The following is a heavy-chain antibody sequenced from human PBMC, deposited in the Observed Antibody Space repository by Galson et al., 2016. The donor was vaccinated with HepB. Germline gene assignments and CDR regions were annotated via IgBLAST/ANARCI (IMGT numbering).Heavy chain of an antibody. CDR1: GFTFSHYF. J-gene: IGHJ5*02. V-gene: IGHV3-11*01. Sequence: SLRLSCAASGFTFSHYFVSWIRQAPGKGLEWVSYISGSADSRRYADSVKGRFTISRDNSKNSLNLQMNNLRAEDTAVYYCARMVPLYSGGWYVRGDGWFDPWGQGTLVTVSS. CDR3: ARMVPLYSGGWYVRGDGWFDP. CDR2: ISGSADSR. D-gene: IGHD6-19*01.